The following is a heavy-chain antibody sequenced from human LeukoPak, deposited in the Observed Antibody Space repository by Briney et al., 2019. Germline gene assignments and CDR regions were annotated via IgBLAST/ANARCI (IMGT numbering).Heavy chain of an antibody. CDR2: IYYSGST. D-gene: IGHD3-10*01. CDR3: ARGSSGSYQFDS. J-gene: IGHJ4*02. V-gene: IGHV4-59*01. CDR1: GGSMGSYY. Sequence: SETLPLTCTVSGGSMGSYYWSWIRQPPGKGLEWLGYIYYSGSTAYNPSLKSRVTISQDTSKNQFSLRLSSVTAADTAVYYCARGSSGSYQFDSWGQGTLVTVSS.